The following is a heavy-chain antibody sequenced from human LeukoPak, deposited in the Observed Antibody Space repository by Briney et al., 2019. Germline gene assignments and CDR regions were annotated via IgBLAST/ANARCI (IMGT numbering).Heavy chain of an antibody. V-gene: IGHV3-30*04. CDR3: ARGTTVARDDY. D-gene: IGHD4-23*01. Sequence: PGGSLRLSCAASGFTFSSYAMHWVRQAPGKGLEWVAVISYDGSNKYYADSVKGRFTISRDNSKNTLYLQMNSLRAEDTAVYYCARGTTVARDDYWGQGTLVTVSS. CDR1: GFTFSSYA. J-gene: IGHJ4*02. CDR2: ISYDGSNK.